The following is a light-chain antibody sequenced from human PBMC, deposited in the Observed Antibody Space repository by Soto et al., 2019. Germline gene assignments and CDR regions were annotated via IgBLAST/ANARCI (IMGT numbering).Light chain of an antibody. CDR2: KAS. CDR3: QQSNSYPLT. CDR1: QSISGW. Sequence: DIQMTQSPSTLSASVGDRVTITCLASQSISGWLAWYQQKPGKAPNLLIYKASTLESGVPPRFSGSGSGTEFTLTTSSQQRDVFATYYGQQSNSYPLTISGGTKVEIK. J-gene: IGKJ4*01. V-gene: IGKV1-5*03.